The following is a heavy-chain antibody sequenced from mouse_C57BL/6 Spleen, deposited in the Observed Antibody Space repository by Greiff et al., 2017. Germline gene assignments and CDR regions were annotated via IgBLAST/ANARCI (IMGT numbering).Heavy chain of an antibody. D-gene: IGHD1-1*01. CDR2: IDPSDSYT. CDR1: GYTFTSYW. V-gene: IGHV1-59*01. CDR3: ARDGGY. J-gene: IGHJ2*01. Sequence: VQLQQSGAELVRPGTSVKLSCKASGYTFTSYWMHWVKQRPGQGLEWIGVIDPSDSYTNYNQKFKGKATLTVDTSSSTAYMQLSSLTSEDSAVYYCARDGGYWGQGTTLTVSS.